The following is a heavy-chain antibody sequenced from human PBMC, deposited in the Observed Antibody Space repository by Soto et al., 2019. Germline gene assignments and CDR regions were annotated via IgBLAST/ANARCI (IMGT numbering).Heavy chain of an antibody. CDR1: GGSLTSYY. Sequence: KTSETLSLTCTVSGGSLTSYYWSRFRLPPGKGLEWIAYIYYSGTTNYNPSLKSRVTISVDTPKNQFSLELTSVTAADTAVYFCARTLPSGCSDSWGQGTLVTVSS. J-gene: IGHJ4*02. V-gene: IGHV4-59*01. CDR3: ARTLPSGCSDS. D-gene: IGHD6-19*01. CDR2: IYYSGTT.